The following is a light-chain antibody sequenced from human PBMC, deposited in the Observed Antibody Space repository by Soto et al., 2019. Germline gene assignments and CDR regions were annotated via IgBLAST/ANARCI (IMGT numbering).Light chain of an antibody. CDR2: GAS. CDR3: QQYGSSGT. V-gene: IGKV3-20*01. CDR1: HSVNSH. J-gene: IGKJ1*01. Sequence: EIVLTQSPATLSLSPGERVTLSFRTSHSVNSHVAWYQPQPGKAPRLLIYGASNRATGIPDRLSGSGSGTDFTLTIRRLEPEDFAVYYCQQYGSSGTFGQGTKVDIK.